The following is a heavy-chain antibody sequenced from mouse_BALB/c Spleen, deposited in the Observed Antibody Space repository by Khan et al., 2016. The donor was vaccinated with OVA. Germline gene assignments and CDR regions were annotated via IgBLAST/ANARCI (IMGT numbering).Heavy chain of an antibody. Sequence: VQLQQSGAELVKPGATVKLSCTASGFNFNDYFMHWLKQWPEQGLEWIGCIYPPNGNTKYDPKFQGKATLTADTSSSTAYLQLSSLTSEDAAVYYCSRMASKWGQGTTLTVSS. J-gene: IGHJ2*01. CDR1: GFNFNDYF. V-gene: IGHV14-3*02. CDR2: IYPPNGNT. CDR3: SRMASK. D-gene: IGHD2-5*01.